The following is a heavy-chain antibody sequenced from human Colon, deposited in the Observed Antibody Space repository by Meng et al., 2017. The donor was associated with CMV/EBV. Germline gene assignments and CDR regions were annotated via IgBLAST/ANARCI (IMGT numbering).Heavy chain of an antibody. Sequence: QGVLVVSGAWGKKARASVRVSCKAAGCPFSNYFFQWVQQAHGQGREGMGVISCKSGDTACEQTFQGRFTMTRDTSTRTAYIELSSLRSEDTAVYYCSSDGPWGYGGSDYWGQGTLVTVSS. D-gene: IGHD7-27*01. J-gene: IGHJ4*02. CDR1: GCPFSNYF. CDR3: SSDGPWGYGGSDY. V-gene: IGHV1-46*01. CDR2: ISCKSGDT.